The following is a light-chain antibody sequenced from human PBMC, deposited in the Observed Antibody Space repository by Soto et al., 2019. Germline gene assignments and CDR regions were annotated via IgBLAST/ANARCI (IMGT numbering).Light chain of an antibody. CDR3: QAWDSSTAVV. CDR1: KLGDKY. J-gene: IGLJ2*01. CDR2: QDS. V-gene: IGLV3-1*01. Sequence: YELPQPPSVSVSPGQTASITCSGDKLGDKYACWYQQKPGQSPVLVIYQDSKRPSGIPERFSGSNSGNTATLTISGTQAMDEADYYCQAWDSSTAVVFGGGTKLTVL.